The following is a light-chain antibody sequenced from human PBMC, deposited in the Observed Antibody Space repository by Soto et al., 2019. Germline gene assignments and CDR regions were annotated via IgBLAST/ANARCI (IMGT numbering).Light chain of an antibody. J-gene: IGLJ2*01. CDR2: QDN. V-gene: IGLV3-1*01. CDR1: KLGDKY. Sequence: SYELTQPPSGSVSPGQTASISCSGPKLGDKYVSWYQQRPGQSPLLVMYQDNRRPSGVPERFSGSNSGNTTTLTISGTQAIDEADYFCQAWDSSTVVLGGGTQLTVL. CDR3: QAWDSSTVV.